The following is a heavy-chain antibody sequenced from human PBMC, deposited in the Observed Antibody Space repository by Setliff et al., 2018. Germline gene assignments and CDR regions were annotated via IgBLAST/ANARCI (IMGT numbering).Heavy chain of an antibody. Sequence: GGSLRLSCVASGFTFSNYGMHWVRQAPGKGLEWVALIWNDGSTKFYGDSVKGRFTISRDNSENTLYLQMNSLRAEDTAVYYCARNWVTAQHYYYYMDVWGKGTTVTVSS. CDR1: GFTFSNYG. V-gene: IGHV3-33*01. CDR3: ARNWVTAQHYYYYMDV. J-gene: IGHJ6*03. D-gene: IGHD2-21*02. CDR2: IWNDGSTK.